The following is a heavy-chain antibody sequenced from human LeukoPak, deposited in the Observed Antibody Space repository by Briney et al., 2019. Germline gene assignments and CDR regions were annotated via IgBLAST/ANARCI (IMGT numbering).Heavy chain of an antibody. CDR1: GGSISSYY. J-gene: IGHJ4*02. Sequence: PSETLSLTCTVSGGSISSYYWSWIRQPPGKGLEWIGYIYYSGSTNYNPSLKSRVTISVDTSKNQFSLKLSSVTAADTAVYYCARDRMYSSSWDSDYYFDYWGQGTLVTVSS. V-gene: IGHV4-59*01. D-gene: IGHD6-13*01. CDR2: IYYSGST. CDR3: ARDRMYSSSWDSDYYFDY.